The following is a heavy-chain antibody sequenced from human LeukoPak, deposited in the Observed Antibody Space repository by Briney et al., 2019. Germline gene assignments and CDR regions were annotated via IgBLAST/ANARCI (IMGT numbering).Heavy chain of an antibody. CDR3: AKAGDAVTTLSWFDP. Sequence: PGGSLRLSCAASGFTFSSYGMHWVRQAPGKGLEWVAVISYDGSNKYYADSVKGRFTISRDNSKNTLYLQMNSLRAEDTAVYYCAKAGDAVTTLSWFDPWGQGTLVTVSS. D-gene: IGHD4-17*01. V-gene: IGHV3-30*18. CDR1: GFTFSSYG. J-gene: IGHJ5*02. CDR2: ISYDGSNK.